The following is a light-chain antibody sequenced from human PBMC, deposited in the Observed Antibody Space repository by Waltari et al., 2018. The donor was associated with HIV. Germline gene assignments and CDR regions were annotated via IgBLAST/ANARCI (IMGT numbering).Light chain of an antibody. J-gene: IGLJ1*01. V-gene: IGLV1-36*01. CDR2: SDD. Sequence: QSVLTQPPSVSAAPGQRVTIFCSGGSSNIGNYAVSCDQYVPGQAPKFVMYSDDRSSSGVSARFSASKSGTSASLSISGLQSEDESDFYCAAWDDRLQAFVFGPGTKVSVL. CDR3: AAWDDRLQAFV. CDR1: SSNIGNYA.